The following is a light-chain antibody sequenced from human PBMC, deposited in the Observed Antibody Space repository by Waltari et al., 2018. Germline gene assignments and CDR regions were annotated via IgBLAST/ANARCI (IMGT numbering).Light chain of an antibody. Sequence: EVVMTQSPATLSLFPGERATLSCRASQRIASNIAWYQQKPEQAPRLLIYEASTTATGISARFRGSGSGAEFTLTISSLQSEDSAVYYCQQYNRWPPITFGQETRLEIK. CDR2: EAS. CDR3: QQYNRWPPIT. CDR1: QRIASN. J-gene: IGKJ5*01. V-gene: IGKV3-15*01.